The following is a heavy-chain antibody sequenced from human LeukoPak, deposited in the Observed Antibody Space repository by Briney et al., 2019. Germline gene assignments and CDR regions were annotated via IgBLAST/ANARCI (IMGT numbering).Heavy chain of an antibody. CDR2: IYYSGST. V-gene: IGHV4-39*01. Sequence: KPSETLSLTCTVSGGSISCSSYYWGWIRQPPGKGLEWIGSIYYSGSTYYNPSLKSRVTISVDTSKNQFSLKLSSVTAADTAVYYCASTAPYYSDIWGQGTMVTVSS. J-gene: IGHJ3*02. D-gene: IGHD3-10*01. CDR3: ASTAPYYSDI. CDR1: GGSISCSSYY.